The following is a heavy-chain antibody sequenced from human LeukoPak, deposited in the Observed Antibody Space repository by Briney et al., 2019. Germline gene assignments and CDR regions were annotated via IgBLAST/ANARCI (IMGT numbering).Heavy chain of an antibody. Sequence: ASVKVSCKASGYSFTSYAMHWARQAPGQRLEWMGWINVGNGDTKYSQEFQGRVTITRDTSASTAYMELSSLRSEDTAVYYCARVSYASGAFDIWGQGTTVTVSS. CDR3: ARVSYASGAFDI. D-gene: IGHD2-2*01. CDR2: INVGNGDT. J-gene: IGHJ3*02. CDR1: GYSFTSYA. V-gene: IGHV1-3*01.